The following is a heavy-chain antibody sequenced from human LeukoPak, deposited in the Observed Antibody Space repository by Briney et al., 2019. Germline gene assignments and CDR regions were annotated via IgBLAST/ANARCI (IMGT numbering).Heavy chain of an antibody. D-gene: IGHD6-13*01. CDR3: ARASSSSWYYSYYYYMDV. CDR2: INHSGST. J-gene: IGHJ6*03. Sequence: SETLSLTCTVSGGSISSGDYYWSWIRQPPGKGLEWIGEINHSGSTNYNPSLKSRVTISVDTSKNQFSLKLSSVTAADTAVYYCARASSSSWYYSYYYYMDVWGKGTTVTVSS. CDR1: GGSISSGDYY. V-gene: IGHV4-39*07.